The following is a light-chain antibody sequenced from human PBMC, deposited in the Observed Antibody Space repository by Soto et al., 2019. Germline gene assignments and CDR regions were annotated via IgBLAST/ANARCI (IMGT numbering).Light chain of an antibody. Sequence: DIQMTQSPSSLSASVEDRVIITCRASQSISNHLNWYQQKPGKAPKLLIFAASSLQSGVPSRFSGSRSGQDFTLTISSLKPEDFATYYYQQSYSSPQTLGQGTKVDIK. J-gene: IGKJ1*01. CDR2: AAS. V-gene: IGKV1-39*01. CDR1: QSISNH. CDR3: QQSYSSPQT.